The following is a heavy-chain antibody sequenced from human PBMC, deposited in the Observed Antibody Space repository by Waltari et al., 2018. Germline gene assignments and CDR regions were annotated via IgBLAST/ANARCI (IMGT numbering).Heavy chain of an antibody. Sequence: QITLKDSGPTLLRPTQTLTLTCTFSVFSLTSNAVGVGWIRQPPGKAPEWLAVIWNEQERYSPSLESRRTVTKDTSKNQVVLTLTNIDPVDTATYYCAHRGYYYGEGSYFIFDFWGQGTLVTVSS. CDR1: VFSLTSNAVG. CDR3: AHRGYYYGEGSYFIFDF. J-gene: IGHJ4*02. D-gene: IGHD3-10*01. CDR2: IWNEQE. V-gene: IGHV2-5*01.